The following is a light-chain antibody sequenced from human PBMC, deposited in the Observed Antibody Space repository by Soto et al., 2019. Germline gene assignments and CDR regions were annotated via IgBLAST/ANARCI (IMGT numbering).Light chain of an antibody. CDR3: QQSYRTPIT. CDR1: QSISSY. CDR2: AAL. Sequence: DIQLTQSPSSLSASVGDRVTITCRASQSISSYLNWYQQKPGRAPKLLIFAALDLQRGVPSRFSASASGTDFTLTIISLQPEDSATYYCQQSYRTPITFGKGTRLEIK. V-gene: IGKV1-39*01. J-gene: IGKJ5*01.